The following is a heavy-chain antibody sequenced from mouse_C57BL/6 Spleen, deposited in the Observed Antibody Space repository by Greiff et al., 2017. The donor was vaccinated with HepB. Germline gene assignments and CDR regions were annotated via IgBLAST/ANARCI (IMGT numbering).Heavy chain of an antibody. CDR3: ARYKRLSDAMDY. CDR2: IRNKANGYTT. D-gene: IGHD2-4*01. V-gene: IGHV7-3*01. Sequence: EVNVVESGGGLVQPGGSLSLSCAASGFTFTDYYMSWVRQPPGKALEWLGFIRNKANGYTTEYSASVKGRFTISRDNSQSILYLQMNALRAEDSATYYCARYKRLSDAMDYWGQGTSVTVSS. J-gene: IGHJ4*01. CDR1: GFTFTDYY.